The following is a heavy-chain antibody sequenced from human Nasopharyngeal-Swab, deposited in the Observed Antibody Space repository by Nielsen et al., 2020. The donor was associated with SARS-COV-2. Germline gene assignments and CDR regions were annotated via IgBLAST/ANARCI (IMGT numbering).Heavy chain of an antibody. Sequence: GGSLRLSCAASGFTFENYAMHWVRQPPGKGLEWVSGITWNSGNKGYAESVQGRFTISRDNAKNSLYLQMNSLRAEDTAVYYCARDTPAMFAYWGQGTLVTVSS. CDR3: ARDTPAMFAY. CDR1: GFTFENYA. V-gene: IGHV3-9*01. CDR2: ITWNSGNK. J-gene: IGHJ4*02.